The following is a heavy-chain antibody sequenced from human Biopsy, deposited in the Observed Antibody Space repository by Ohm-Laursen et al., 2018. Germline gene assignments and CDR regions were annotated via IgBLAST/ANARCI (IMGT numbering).Heavy chain of an antibody. Sequence: LSLTCTVSGGSISGYYWTWIRQAPGKGLEWVSHISNSGSIIYYADSVKGRFIISRDNAKNSLYLQMNSLRAEDTAVYYCASRGYTDGDYDYWGQGTLVTVSS. CDR3: ASRGYTDGDYDY. J-gene: IGHJ4*02. V-gene: IGHV3-11*01. D-gene: IGHD5-18*01. CDR1: GGSISGYY. CDR2: ISNSGSII.